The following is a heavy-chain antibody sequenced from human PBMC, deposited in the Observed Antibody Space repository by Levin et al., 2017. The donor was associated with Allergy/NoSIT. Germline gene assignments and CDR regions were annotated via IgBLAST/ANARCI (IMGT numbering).Heavy chain of an antibody. J-gene: IGHJ3*01. V-gene: IGHV3-23*01. CDR2: ITGGGFNT. CDR3: AKKQGGTSGFSFDV. D-gene: IGHD1-1*01. Sequence: PSETLSLTCAVSGFSISEYAMAWVRQAPGKGLEWVSEITGGGFNTYYGDSVKGRFTVSKDDSKDTLYLDLSSLRVEDTAVYYCAKKQGGTSGFSFDVWGQGTMVTVSS. CDR1: GFSISEYA.